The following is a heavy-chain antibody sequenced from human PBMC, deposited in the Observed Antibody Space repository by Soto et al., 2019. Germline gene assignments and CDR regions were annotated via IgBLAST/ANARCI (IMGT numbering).Heavy chain of an antibody. CDR1: GYTFTGYY. CDR3: ARDVVDSSSWSVDYYGMDV. Sequence: QVQLVQSGAEVKKPGASVKVSCKASGYTFTGYYMHWVRQAPGQGLEWMGWINPNSGGTNYAQKFQGRVTMTRDTSISTAYMELSRLRSDDTAVYYCARDVVDSSSWSVDYYGMDVWGQGTTVTVSS. V-gene: IGHV1-2*02. CDR2: INPNSGGT. J-gene: IGHJ6*02. D-gene: IGHD6-13*01.